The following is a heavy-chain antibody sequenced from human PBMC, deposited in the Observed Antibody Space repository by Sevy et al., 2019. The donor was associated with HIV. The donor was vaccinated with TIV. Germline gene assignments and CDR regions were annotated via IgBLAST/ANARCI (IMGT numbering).Heavy chain of an antibody. CDR3: TRGDGSYDFWSGYYGPPNPALDY. J-gene: IGHJ4*02. Sequence: GGSLRLSCTASGFTFGDYAMSWFCQAPGKGLEWVGFIRSKAYGGTTEYAASVKGRFTISRDDSKSIAYLQMNSLKTEDTAVYYCTRGDGSYDFWSGYYGPPNPALDYWGQGTLVTVSS. D-gene: IGHD3-3*01. V-gene: IGHV3-49*03. CDR1: GFTFGDYA. CDR2: IRSKAYGGTT.